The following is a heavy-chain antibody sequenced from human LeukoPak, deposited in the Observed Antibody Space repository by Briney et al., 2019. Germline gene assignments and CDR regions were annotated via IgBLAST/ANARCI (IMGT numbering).Heavy chain of an antibody. V-gene: IGHV1-69*04. CDR2: IIPILGIA. CDR3: ARSTRPPGTSCCYYYYYGMDV. J-gene: IGHJ6*02. Sequence: GASVKVSCKASGGTFSSYAISWVRQAPGQGLAWMGRIIPILGIANYAQKFQGRVTITADKSTSTAYMELSSLRSEDTAVYYCARSTRPPGTSCCYYYYYGMDVWGQGTTVTVSS. D-gene: IGHD2-2*01. CDR1: GGTFSSYA.